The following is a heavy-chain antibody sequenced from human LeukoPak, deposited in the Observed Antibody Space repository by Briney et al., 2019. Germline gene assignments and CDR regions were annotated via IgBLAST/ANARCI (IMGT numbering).Heavy chain of an antibody. Sequence: GGSLRLSCAASGFTFSSYAMSCVRQAPGKGLEWVSAISGSGGSTYYADSVKGRFTISRDNSKNTLYLQMNSLRAEDTAVYYCAKPIVGVAFGDDAFDIWGQGTMVTVSS. CDR1: GFTFSSYA. CDR2: ISGSGGST. J-gene: IGHJ3*02. CDR3: AKPIVGVAFGDDAFDI. V-gene: IGHV3-23*01. D-gene: IGHD1-26*01.